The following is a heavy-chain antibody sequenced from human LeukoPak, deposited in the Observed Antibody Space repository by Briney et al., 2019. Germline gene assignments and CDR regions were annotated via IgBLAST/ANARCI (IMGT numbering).Heavy chain of an antibody. J-gene: IGHJ4*02. Sequence: SETLSLTCAVYGGSFSGYYWSWIRQPPGKGLEWIGEINHSGSTNYNPSLKSRVTISVDTSKNQFSLKLSSVTAADTAVYYCARYPSYAPPDYWGQGTLVTVSS. V-gene: IGHV4-34*01. D-gene: IGHD6-6*01. CDR1: GGSFSGYY. CDR2: INHSGST. CDR3: ARYPSYAPPDY.